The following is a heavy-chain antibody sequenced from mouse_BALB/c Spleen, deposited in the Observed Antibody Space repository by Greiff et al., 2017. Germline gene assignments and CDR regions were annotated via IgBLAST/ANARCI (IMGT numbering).Heavy chain of an antibody. J-gene: IGHJ1*01. CDR2: INPDSSTI. Sequence: EVQGVESGGGLVQPGGSLKLSCAASGFDFSRYWMSWVRQAPGKGLEWIGEINPDSSTINYTPSLKDKFIISRDNAKNTLYLQMSKVRSEDTALYYCARAYYDYHWYFDVWGAGTTVTVSS. CDR3: ARAYYDYHWYFDV. V-gene: IGHV4-1*02. CDR1: GFDFSRYW. D-gene: IGHD2-4*01.